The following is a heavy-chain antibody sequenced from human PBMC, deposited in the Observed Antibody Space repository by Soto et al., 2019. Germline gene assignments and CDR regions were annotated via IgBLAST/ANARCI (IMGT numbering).Heavy chain of an antibody. Sequence: PGGSLRLSCAVSGFNVMSYWMSWVRQAPGKGLEWVASIKEDGSEIYYLHSVRGRFSISRDGAENALHLTMNYLSAEDTGRNVCARDIGFDYVNWGQRTLVTAPS. J-gene: IGHJ4*02. CDR3: ARDIGFDYVN. CDR2: IKEDGSEI. D-gene: IGHD3-16*01. V-gene: IGHV3-7*01. CDR1: GFNVMSYW.